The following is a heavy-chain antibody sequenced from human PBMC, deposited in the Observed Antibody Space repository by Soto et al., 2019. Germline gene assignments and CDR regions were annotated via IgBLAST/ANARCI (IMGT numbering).Heavy chain of an antibody. CDR3: ARHDILAGLDY. J-gene: IGHJ4*02. Sequence: TSETLSLTCTVSGGSISSYYWSWIRQPPGKGLEWIGYIYYSGSTNYNPSLKSRVTISVDTSKNQFSLKLSSVTAADTAVYYCARHDILAGLDYWGQGILVTVSS. D-gene: IGHD3-9*01. CDR2: IYYSGST. V-gene: IGHV4-59*08. CDR1: GGSISSYY.